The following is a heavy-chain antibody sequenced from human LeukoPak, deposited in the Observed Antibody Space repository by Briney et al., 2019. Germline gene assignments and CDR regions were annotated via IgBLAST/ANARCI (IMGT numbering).Heavy chain of an antibody. J-gene: IGHJ6*03. CDR3: ARGKAGYSYGSRYYYMDV. D-gene: IGHD5-18*01. CDR1: GGSFSGYY. CDR2: INHSGST. Sequence: PSETLSLTCAVYGGSFSGYYWSWIRQPPGKGLEWIGEINHSGSTNYNPSLKSRVTISVDTSKNQFSLQLSSVTAADTAVYYCARGKAGYSYGSRYYYMDVWGKGTTVTVSS. V-gene: IGHV4-34*01.